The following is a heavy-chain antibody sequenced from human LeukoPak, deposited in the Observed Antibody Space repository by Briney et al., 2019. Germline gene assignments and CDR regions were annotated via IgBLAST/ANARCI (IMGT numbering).Heavy chain of an antibody. V-gene: IGHV4-4*07. CDR1: GGPISSYY. J-gene: IGHJ5*02. Sequence: PSETLSLTCTVSGGPISSYYWTWIRQPAGKGPEWIGRIHASGSTTYNPSLTSRVNMSVDTSKNQFSLKLNSVTAADTAVYYCARVTDPRYNWFDPWGQGTLVTVSS. D-gene: IGHD2-21*02. CDR2: IHASGST. CDR3: ARVTDPRYNWFDP.